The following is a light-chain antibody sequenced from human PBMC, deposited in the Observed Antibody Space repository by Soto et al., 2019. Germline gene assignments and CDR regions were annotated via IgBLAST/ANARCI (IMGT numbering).Light chain of an antibody. CDR1: QSIRHF. CDR3: QQYDDYWT. J-gene: IGKJ1*01. Sequence: DIQMTQSPSTLSASVGDRVTITCRASQSIRHFLAWYQQKPGKDPKVVVYDASNLESGVPSRFSGSGSGTEFTLTISSLQPDDFATYYCQQYDDYWTFGPGTKVEVK. V-gene: IGKV1-5*01. CDR2: DAS.